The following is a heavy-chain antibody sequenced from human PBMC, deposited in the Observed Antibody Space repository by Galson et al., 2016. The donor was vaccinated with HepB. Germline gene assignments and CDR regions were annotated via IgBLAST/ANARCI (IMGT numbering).Heavy chain of an antibody. V-gene: IGHV1-46*01. D-gene: IGHD2-2*01. Sequence: SVKVSCKASGYTFTSYYIHWMRQAPRQGLEWMGIINPNGGHTNYAQKFQGRLTITSDASTTTVYMDLSSLTSEDTAVYYCARVVATWFYPWGQGTQVTVPP. CDR1: GYTFTSYY. CDR2: INPNGGHT. J-gene: IGHJ5*02. CDR3: ARVVATWFYP.